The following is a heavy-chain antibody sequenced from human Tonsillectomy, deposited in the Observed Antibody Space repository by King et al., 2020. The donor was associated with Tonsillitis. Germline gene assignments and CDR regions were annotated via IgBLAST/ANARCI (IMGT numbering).Heavy chain of an antibody. CDR1: GFTFSSYW. D-gene: IGHD4-11*01. V-gene: IGHV3-7*03. CDR3: ARDTPLYSDDYWANDY. J-gene: IGHJ4*02. CDR2: IKGDGSKT. Sequence: DVQLVESGGGLVQPGESLRLSCAASGFTFSSYWMSWVRQAPGKGLEWVADIKGDGSKTYYVDSVKGRFTVSRDNAKSSLYLQMNSLRADDTAVYYCARDTPLYSDDYWANDYWGQGTLVTVSS.